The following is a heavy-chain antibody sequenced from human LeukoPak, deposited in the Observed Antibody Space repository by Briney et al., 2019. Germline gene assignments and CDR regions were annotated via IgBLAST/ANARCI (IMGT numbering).Heavy chain of an antibody. Sequence: SQTLSLTCGVSGGSISTGVYSWNWIRQPPGKGLEWIGYIYRTGQTFFNPSLKSRITMSVDRSKNQFSLRLTSVTAADTAVYYCARGFFVRENPGSWFDPWGQGTLVTVSP. CDR3: ARGFFVRENPGSWFDP. CDR1: GGSISTGVYS. D-gene: IGHD3-10*02. V-gene: IGHV4-30-2*01. J-gene: IGHJ5*02. CDR2: IYRTGQT.